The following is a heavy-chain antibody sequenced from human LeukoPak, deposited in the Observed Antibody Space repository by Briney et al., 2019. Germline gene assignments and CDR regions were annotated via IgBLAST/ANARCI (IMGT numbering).Heavy chain of an antibody. CDR3: AREYYDILTGYYNAFDY. CDR2: IYYSGST. CDR1: GGSISSYY. J-gene: IGHJ4*02. Sequence: SETLSLTCTVSGGSISSYYWSWIRQPPGKGLEWIGYIYYSGSTNYNPSLKSRVTISVDTSKNQFSLKLNSVTAADTAVYYCAREYYDILTGYYNAFDYWGQGTLVTVSS. D-gene: IGHD3-9*01. V-gene: IGHV4-59*01.